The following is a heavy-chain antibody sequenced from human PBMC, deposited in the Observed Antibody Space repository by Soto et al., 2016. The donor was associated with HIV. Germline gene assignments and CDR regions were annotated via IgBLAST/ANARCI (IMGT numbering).Heavy chain of an antibody. CDR1: GYSFTGYS. D-gene: IGHD3-22*01. J-gene: IGHJ2*01. CDR2: SNPINGGA. CDR3: AREVDYYDSSGRAYWYLDL. V-gene: IGHV1-2*02. Sequence: QVQLVQSGAEVRKPGASVKVSCKASGYSFTGYSLHWVRQAPGQGLEWMGWSNPINGGANYAQKFQGRVTMTRDTSITTTYMELRRLTSDDTAVYYCAREVDYYDSSGRAYWYLDLWGRGTLVTVSS.